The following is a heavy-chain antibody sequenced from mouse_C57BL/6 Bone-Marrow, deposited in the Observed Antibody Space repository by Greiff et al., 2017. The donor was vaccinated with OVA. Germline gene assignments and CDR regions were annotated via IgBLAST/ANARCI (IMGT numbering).Heavy chain of an antibody. J-gene: IGHJ1*03. V-gene: IGHV3-6*01. CDR2: ISYDGSN. Sequence: EVQLQESGPGLVKPSQSLSLTCSVTGYSITSGYYWNWIRQFPGNKLEWMGYISYDGSNNYNPSLKNRISITRDTSKNQFFLKLNSVTTEDTATYYCAGGGWVQRYFDVWGTGTTVTVSS. CDR1: GYSITSGYY. D-gene: IGHD2-3*01. CDR3: AGGGWVQRYFDV.